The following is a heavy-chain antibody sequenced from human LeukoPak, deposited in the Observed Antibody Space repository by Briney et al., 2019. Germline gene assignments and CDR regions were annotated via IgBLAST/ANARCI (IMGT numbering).Heavy chain of an antibody. V-gene: IGHV1-18*01. CDR2: ISAYNGNT. CDR1: GGTFSSYA. Sequence: ASVKVSCKASGGTFSSYAISWVRQAPGQGLEWMGWISAYNGNTNYAQKLQGRVTMTTDTSTSTAYMELRSQRSDDTAVYYCARVGNHDYGDQHIGAFDIWGQGTMVTVSS. J-gene: IGHJ3*02. CDR3: ARVGNHDYGDQHIGAFDI. D-gene: IGHD4-17*01.